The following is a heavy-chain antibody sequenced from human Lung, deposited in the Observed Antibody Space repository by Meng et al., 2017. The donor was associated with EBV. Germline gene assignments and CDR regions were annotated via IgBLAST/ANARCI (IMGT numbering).Heavy chain of an antibody. J-gene: IGHJ4*02. CDR3: ARQSGYFDY. Sequence: QVQLQGSGPGLVQPSETLSLTCTVAGGSISSYYWSWIRQPPGKGLEWIGHIYYSGSTNYNPSLKSRVTISVDTSKNQFSLKLSSVTATDTAVYYCARQSGYFDYWGQGTLVTVSS. D-gene: IGHD3-10*01. CDR2: IYYSGST. V-gene: IGHV4-59*08. CDR1: GGSISSYY.